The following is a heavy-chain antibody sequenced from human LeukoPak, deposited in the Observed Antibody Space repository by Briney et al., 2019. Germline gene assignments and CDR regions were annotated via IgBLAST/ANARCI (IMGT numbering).Heavy chain of an antibody. V-gene: IGHV1-2*02. Sequence: ASVKVSCKASGYTFTGYYMHWVRQAPGQGLKWMGWINPNSGGTNYAQKFQGRVTMTRDTSISTAYMELSRLRSDDTAVYYCARGRSSGYTYYFDYWGQGTLVTVSS. CDR1: GYTFTGYY. D-gene: IGHD3-22*01. CDR3: ARGRSSGYTYYFDY. CDR2: INPNSGGT. J-gene: IGHJ4*02.